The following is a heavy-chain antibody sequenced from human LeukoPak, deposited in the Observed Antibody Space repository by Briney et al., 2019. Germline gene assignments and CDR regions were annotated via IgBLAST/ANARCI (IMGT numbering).Heavy chain of an antibody. J-gene: IGHJ6*03. V-gene: IGHV3-66*01. Sequence: PGGSLRLSCAASGFTFSSNYMSWVRQAPGKGLEWVSVIYSGGSTYYADSVKGRFTISRDNSKNTLYLQMNSLRAEDTAVYYCAKGGGYGYYYYYYYMDVWGKGTTVTVSS. CDR3: AKGGGYGYYYYYYYMDV. CDR2: IYSGGST. CDR1: GFTFSSNY. D-gene: IGHD5-12*01.